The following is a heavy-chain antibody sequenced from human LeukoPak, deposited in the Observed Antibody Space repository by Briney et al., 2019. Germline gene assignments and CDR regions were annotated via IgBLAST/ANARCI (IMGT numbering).Heavy chain of an antibody. CDR2: ISAYNGNT. CDR1: GYTFTSYG. J-gene: IGHJ4*02. CDR3: ARDLLGDCGGDCYSGFDY. Sequence: ASVKVSCKASGYTFTSYGISWVRQAPGQGLEWMGWISAYNGNTNYAQKLQGRVTMTTDTSTSTAYMELRSLRSDDTAVYYCARDLLGDCGGDCYSGFDYWGQGTLVTVSS. V-gene: IGHV1-18*01. D-gene: IGHD2-21*02.